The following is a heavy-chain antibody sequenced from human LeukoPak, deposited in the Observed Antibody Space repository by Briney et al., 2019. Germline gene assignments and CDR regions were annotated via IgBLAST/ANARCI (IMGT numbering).Heavy chain of an antibody. CDR1: GYTFTGYY. CDR2: INPNSGGT. Sequence: ASVKVSCKASGYTFTGYYMHWVRQAPGRGLEWMGCINPNSGGTNYAQKFQGRVTMTRDTSISTAYMELSRLRSDDTAVYYCARGKWATTVVTPVDYWGQGTLVTVSS. V-gene: IGHV1-2*02. D-gene: IGHD4-23*01. CDR3: ARGKWATTVVTPVDY. J-gene: IGHJ4*02.